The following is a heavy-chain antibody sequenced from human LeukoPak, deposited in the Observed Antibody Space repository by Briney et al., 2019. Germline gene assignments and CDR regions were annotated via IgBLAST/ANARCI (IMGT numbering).Heavy chain of an antibody. J-gene: IGHJ6*03. V-gene: IGHV3-30*01. Sequence: PGGSLRLSCAASGFTFSSYAMHWVRQAPGKGLEWVTVISYDGSNKYYADSVKGRFTISRDNSKNTLYLQMNSLRTEDTAVYYCARDRDWGSSGPSYYMDVWGKGTTVTVSS. CDR1: GFTFSSYA. CDR2: ISYDGSNK. D-gene: IGHD7-27*01. CDR3: ARDRDWGSSGPSYYMDV.